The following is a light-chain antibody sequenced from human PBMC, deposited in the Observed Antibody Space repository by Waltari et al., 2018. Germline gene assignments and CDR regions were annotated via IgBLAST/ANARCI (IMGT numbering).Light chain of an antibody. V-gene: IGKV3-15*01. CDR2: SAS. J-gene: IGKJ2*01. CDR3: LQYKDWPPYT. Sequence: EMVLTQSPATLSVSPGERVTLSCRASHSVTRNLAWYQQKPGQSPRLLIYSASTRATNIPARFSGSGSVTEFTLTISSLQSEDFAVDYCLQYKDWPPYTFGQGTKLEIK. CDR1: HSVTRN.